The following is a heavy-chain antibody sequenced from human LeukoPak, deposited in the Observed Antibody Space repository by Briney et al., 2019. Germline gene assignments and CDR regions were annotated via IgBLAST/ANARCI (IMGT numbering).Heavy chain of an antibody. CDR1: GSSFNSYY. D-gene: IGHD4-17*01. Sequence: SETLSLTCTVSGSSFNSYYWSWIRQPAGKGLEWIGRIHTSGSAEYSPSLQSRVTLSVVVSKKQFSLKMTSATAADTAVYYCARDIVYLIDEDYGWGQGTLVTVSS. CDR2: IHTSGSA. J-gene: IGHJ4*02. V-gene: IGHV4-4*07. CDR3: ARDIVYLIDEDYG.